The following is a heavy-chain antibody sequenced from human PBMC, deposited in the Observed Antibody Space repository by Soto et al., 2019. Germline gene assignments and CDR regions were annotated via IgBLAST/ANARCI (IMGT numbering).Heavy chain of an antibody. D-gene: IGHD2-2*01. V-gene: IGHV3-30-3*01. CDR1: GFTFSNYA. CDR3: GRCTSTSCHLGSDY. J-gene: IGHJ4*02. Sequence: QVQLVESGGGVVQPGRSLSLSCAASGFTFSNYAMNWVRQAPGKGLEWVALISYDGSNKYYADSVKGRFTISRDSSKNTLYLQMNSLSAADTAVYYCGRCTSTSCHLGSDYWGQGTLVTVSS. CDR2: ISYDGSNK.